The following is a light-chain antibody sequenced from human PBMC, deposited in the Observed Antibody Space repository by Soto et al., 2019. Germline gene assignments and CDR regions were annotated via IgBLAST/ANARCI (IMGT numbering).Light chain of an antibody. CDR3: QSFDSSLGGSGV. V-gene: IGLV1-40*01. CDR1: SSNIGAGYD. J-gene: IGLJ3*02. CDR2: GHN. Sequence: QSVLTQPPSVSGAPGQRVTISCTGSSSNIGAGYDVHWYQQVPGTAPKLLVSGHNNRPSEVPDRFFGSKSGTSASLTITGLQAEDEADYYCQSFDSSLGGSGVFGGGTKLTVL.